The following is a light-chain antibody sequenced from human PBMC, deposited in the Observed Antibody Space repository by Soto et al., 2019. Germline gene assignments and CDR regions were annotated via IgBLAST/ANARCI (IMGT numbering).Light chain of an antibody. CDR3: QQYNYWPPWT. Sequence: EIVMTQSPATLSVSPGERATLSCRASQSVSSNLAWYQQKPGQAPRILIYGASTRATGIPARFSGSGSGTEFTLTISSLQSEDFAVYYCQQYNYWPPWTFGQGTKVEIK. J-gene: IGKJ1*01. CDR2: GAS. V-gene: IGKV3-15*01. CDR1: QSVSSN.